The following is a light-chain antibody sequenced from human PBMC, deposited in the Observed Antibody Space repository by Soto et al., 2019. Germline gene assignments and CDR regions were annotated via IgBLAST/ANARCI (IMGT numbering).Light chain of an antibody. Sequence: DIQMTQSPSSLSASVGDRVTITCRARQSLSSYLNWYQQKPGKAPKLLLYAASTLQSGVRSRFSGSGSGTAFTLTLSSLQPDDVATYYCQQSYITPLTFGPGTQVEIK. CDR1: QSLSSY. CDR2: AAS. CDR3: QQSYITPLT. V-gene: IGKV1-39*01. J-gene: IGKJ1*01.